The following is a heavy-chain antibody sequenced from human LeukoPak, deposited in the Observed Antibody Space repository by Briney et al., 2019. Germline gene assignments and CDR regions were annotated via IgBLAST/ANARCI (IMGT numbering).Heavy chain of an antibody. D-gene: IGHD3-3*01. CDR1: GFTFSSYS. Sequence: GGSLRLSCAASGFTFSSYSMNWVRQAPGKGLEWVSSISSSSSYIYYADSVKGRFTISRDNAKNSLYLQMNSLRAEDTAVYYCARGSLWSGYTKFDYWGQGTLVTVSS. CDR3: ARGSLWSGYTKFDY. CDR2: ISSSSSYI. J-gene: IGHJ4*02. V-gene: IGHV3-21*01.